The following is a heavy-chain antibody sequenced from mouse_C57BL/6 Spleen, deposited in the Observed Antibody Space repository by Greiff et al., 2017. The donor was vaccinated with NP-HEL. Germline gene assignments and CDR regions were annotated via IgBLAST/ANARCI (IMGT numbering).Heavy chain of an antibody. CDR3: ARSQIYYGNYDAMDY. D-gene: IGHD2-1*01. J-gene: IGHJ4*01. CDR2: INPSSGYP. CDR1: GYTFTSYW. Sequence: QVQLKESGAELAKPGASVKLSCKASGYTFTSYWMHWVKQRPGQGLEWIGYINPSSGYPKYNQKFKDKATLTADRSSSTAYMQLSSLTYEDSAVYYCARSQIYYGNYDAMDYWGQGTSVTVSS. V-gene: IGHV1-7*01.